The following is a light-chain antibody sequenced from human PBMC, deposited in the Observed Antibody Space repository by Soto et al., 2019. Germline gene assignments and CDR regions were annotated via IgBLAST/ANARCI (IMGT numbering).Light chain of an antibody. Sequence: EMVLTQSPGTLSLSPGERATLSCRASQSVSNNYLAWYQQKPGQAPRLLIYGMSTRATGIPARFSGSGSGTDFTLTISGLQSEDFAVYYCQQYGSSSWTFGQGTKVDIK. V-gene: IGKV3-20*01. CDR1: QSVSNNY. CDR3: QQYGSSSWT. J-gene: IGKJ1*01. CDR2: GMS.